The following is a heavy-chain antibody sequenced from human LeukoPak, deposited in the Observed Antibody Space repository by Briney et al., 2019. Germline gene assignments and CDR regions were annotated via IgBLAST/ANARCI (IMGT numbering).Heavy chain of an antibody. CDR3: AREVDVPSTSDGFDI. D-gene: IGHD2-15*01. J-gene: IGHJ3*02. CDR2: IHHSGRT. CDR1: GVSISSAAY. Sequence: SQTQSLTCTVYGVSISSAAYWSWIRPPPGKGLEWVGYIHHSGRTHYNPSLKSRATLSLDTSKNQFSLKLTSVTAADTAVYYCAREVDVPSTSDGFDIWGQGAVVTVSS. V-gene: IGHV4-31*03.